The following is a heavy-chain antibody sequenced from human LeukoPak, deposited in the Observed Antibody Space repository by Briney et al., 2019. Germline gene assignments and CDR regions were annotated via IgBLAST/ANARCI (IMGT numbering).Heavy chain of an antibody. CDR3: ARVSGWYLGWFDP. CDR2: IYYSGST. Sequence: SETLSLTCTVSGGSISSSSSYWGWIRQPPGKGLKWIGSIYYSGSTYYNPSLKSRVTISVDTSKNQFSLKLSSVTAADTAVYYCARVSGWYLGWFDPWGQGTLVTVSS. CDR1: GGSISSSSSY. V-gene: IGHV4-39*07. D-gene: IGHD6-19*01. J-gene: IGHJ5*02.